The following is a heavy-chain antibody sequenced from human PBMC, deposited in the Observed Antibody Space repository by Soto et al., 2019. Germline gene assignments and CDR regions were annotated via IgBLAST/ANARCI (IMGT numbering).Heavy chain of an antibody. V-gene: IGHV3-23*01. CDR1: GFTFPSYG. Sequence: EVQLLESGGGLVQPGGSLRLSCAASGFTFPSYGMTWVRQSPGKGLEWVSSISGSAGITYYADCVKGRFTISRDNSKNPVYLQMNSLRAEDTAVYYCAKDSLRIYDFWSGTGNWFDPWGQGTLVTVS. J-gene: IGHJ5*02. CDR2: ISGSAGIT. CDR3: AKDSLRIYDFWSGTGNWFDP. D-gene: IGHD3-3*01.